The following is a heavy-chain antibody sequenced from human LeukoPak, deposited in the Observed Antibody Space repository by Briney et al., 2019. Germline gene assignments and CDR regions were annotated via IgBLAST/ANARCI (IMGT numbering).Heavy chain of an antibody. CDR1: GYTFTGYY. D-gene: IGHD4-17*01. J-gene: IGHJ2*01. CDR2: INPSGGST. CDR3: ARDPGSTVTTAAYWYFDL. Sequence: ASVKVSCKASGYTFTGYYMHWVRQAPGQGLEWMGIINPSGGSTSYAQKFQGRVTVTRDMSTSTVYMELSSLRSEDTAVYYCARDPGSTVTTAAYWYFDLWGRGTLVTVSS. V-gene: IGHV1-46*01.